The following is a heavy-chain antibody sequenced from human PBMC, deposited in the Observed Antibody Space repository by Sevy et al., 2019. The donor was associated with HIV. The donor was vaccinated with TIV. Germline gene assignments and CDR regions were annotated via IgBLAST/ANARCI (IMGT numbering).Heavy chain of an antibody. J-gene: IGHJ4*02. CDR1: GFTFSSYG. CDR2: ISYDGSNK. V-gene: IGHV3-30*18. CDR3: AKVNYYGSGSYYIDY. D-gene: IGHD3-10*01. Sequence: GGCLRLSCAASGFTFSSYGMHWVRQAPGKGLEWVAVISYDGSNKYYADSVKGRFTSSRDNSKNTLYLQMNSLRAEDTAVYYCAKVNYYGSGSYYIDYWGQGTLVTVSS.